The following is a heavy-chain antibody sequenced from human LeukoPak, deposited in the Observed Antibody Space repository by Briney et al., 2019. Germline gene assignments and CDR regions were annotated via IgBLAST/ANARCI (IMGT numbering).Heavy chain of an antibody. Sequence: GGSLRLSCVASGFTFSVYSLNWVRQAPGKGREWISYIGSAIYYADSVKGRFTISRDNAKNSLFLQMNSLRAEDTAVYYCARDHAYAFDILGQGTLVTVSS. CDR1: GFTFSVYS. CDR3: ARDHAYAFDI. CDR2: IGSAI. D-gene: IGHD2-2*01. J-gene: IGHJ3*02. V-gene: IGHV3-48*01.